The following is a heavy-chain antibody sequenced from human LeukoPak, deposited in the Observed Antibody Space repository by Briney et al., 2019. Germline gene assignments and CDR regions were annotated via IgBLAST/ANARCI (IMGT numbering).Heavy chain of an antibody. Sequence: GGSLRLSCAASGFTFSNYAMSWVRQAPGKGLEWVSSISASGENTFYADFVQGRLTISRDNSKNTLHLQVNSLRADDTAVYYCAKKTHTSSSYPYDYRGQGTLVTVSS. J-gene: IGHJ4*02. CDR1: GFTFSNYA. CDR2: ISASGENT. V-gene: IGHV3-23*01. CDR3: AKKTHTSSSYPYDY. D-gene: IGHD1-26*01.